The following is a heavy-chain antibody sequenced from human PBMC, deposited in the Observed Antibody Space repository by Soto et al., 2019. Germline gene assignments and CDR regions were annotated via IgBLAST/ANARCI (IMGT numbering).Heavy chain of an antibody. D-gene: IGHD2-15*01. CDR3: ARGSGSGDWLIDY. J-gene: IGHJ4*02. CDR1: GFTFSSYA. CDR2: ISGSGGST. V-gene: IGHV3-23*01. Sequence: GGSLRLSCAASGFTFSSYAMSWVRQAPGKGLEWVSAISGSGGSTYYADSVKGRFTISRDNSKNTLYIQMTSLRAEDTAVYFCARGSGSGDWLIDYWGQGTLVTVSS.